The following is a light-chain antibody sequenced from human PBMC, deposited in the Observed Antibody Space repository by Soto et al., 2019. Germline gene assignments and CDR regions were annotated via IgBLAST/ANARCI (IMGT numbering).Light chain of an antibody. CDR1: QSISSW. Sequence: DIQMTQSPSTRSASVGDRVTITCRASQSISSWLDGYQQKPGKAPRLLIYKSSSLESRVPSRFSGSGSGTEFTLTISSLQPYDFATYYCQQYNSYPWTVGQGTKVEIK. V-gene: IGKV1-5*03. CDR2: KSS. CDR3: QQYNSYPWT. J-gene: IGKJ1*01.